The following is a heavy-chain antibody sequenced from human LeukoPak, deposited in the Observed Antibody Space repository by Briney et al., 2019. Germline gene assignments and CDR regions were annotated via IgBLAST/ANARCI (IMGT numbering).Heavy chain of an antibody. D-gene: IGHD2-21*01. V-gene: IGHV4-4*02. CDR1: GGSISSNNW. J-gene: IGHJ3*02. Sequence: SETLSLTCAVSGGSISSNNWWIWVRQSPEKGLEWIGEIYHDGSTNYNPSLKSRVTISVDTSKNQFSLKLSSVTAADTAVYYCARAFNYSVFDIWGQGTMVTVSS. CDR2: IYHDGST. CDR3: ARAFNYSVFDI.